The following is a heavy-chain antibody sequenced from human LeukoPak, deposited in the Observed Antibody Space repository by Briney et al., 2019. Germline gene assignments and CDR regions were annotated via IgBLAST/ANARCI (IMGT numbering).Heavy chain of an antibody. D-gene: IGHD2-15*01. CDR2: IYYSGST. V-gene: IGHV4-39*01. Sequence: SETLSLTCTVSGGSISSSSYYWGWIRQPPGKGLEWIGSIYYSGSTYYNPSLKSRVTIPVDTSKNQFSLKLSSVTAADTAVYYCASPKYCSGGSCYSGWYFDLWGRGTLVTVSS. CDR1: GGSISSSSYY. J-gene: IGHJ2*01. CDR3: ASPKYCSGGSCYSGWYFDL.